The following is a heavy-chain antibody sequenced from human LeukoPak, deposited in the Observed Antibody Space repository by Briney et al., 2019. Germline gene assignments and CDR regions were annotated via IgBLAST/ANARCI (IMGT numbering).Heavy chain of an antibody. Sequence: GGSLRLSCAASGFTFSSYWMHWVRHAPGKGLVWVSRINSDGSSTSYADSVKGRFTISRDNAKNTLYLQMNSLRAEGTAVYYCARVSLYYYDSSGYAYWGQGTLVTVSS. CDR1: GFTFSSYW. D-gene: IGHD3-22*01. CDR2: INSDGSST. V-gene: IGHV3-74*01. J-gene: IGHJ4*02. CDR3: ARVSLYYYDSSGYAY.